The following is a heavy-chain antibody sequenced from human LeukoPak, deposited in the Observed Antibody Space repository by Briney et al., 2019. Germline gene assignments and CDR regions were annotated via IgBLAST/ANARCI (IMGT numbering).Heavy chain of an antibody. CDR2: ISSGSSTI. V-gene: IGHV3-48*01. D-gene: IGHD3-10*01. J-gene: IGHJ4*02. CDR3: AKDLYFSGSDY. Sequence: GGSLRLSCAASGFTFSSYSMNWVRQAPGKGLEWVSYISSGSSTIYYADSVKGRFTISRDNAKNSLYLQMNSLRAEDTAVYYCAKDLYFSGSDYWGQGTLVTVSS. CDR1: GFTFSSYS.